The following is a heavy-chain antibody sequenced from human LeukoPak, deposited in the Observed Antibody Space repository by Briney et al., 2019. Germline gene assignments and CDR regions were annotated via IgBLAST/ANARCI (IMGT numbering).Heavy chain of an antibody. CDR2: INPNSGGS. Sequence: GASVKVSRKASGYTFPGYYMHWVRQAPGQGLEWIGWINPNSGGSNYAQKFQGRVTMTSDTSISTGYMELSRLRSDDTAVYYCARGSYNWNDGGYYFDYWGQGTLVTVSS. D-gene: IGHD1-1*01. V-gene: IGHV1-2*02. J-gene: IGHJ4*02. CDR3: ARGSYNWNDGGYYFDY. CDR1: GYTFPGYY.